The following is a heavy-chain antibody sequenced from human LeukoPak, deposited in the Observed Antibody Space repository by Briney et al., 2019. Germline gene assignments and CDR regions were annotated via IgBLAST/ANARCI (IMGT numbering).Heavy chain of an antibody. V-gene: IGHV4-59*01. Sequence: SETLSLACTVSGGSISSYYWSWIRQPPGKGLEWIGYIYYSGSTNYNPSLKSRVTISVDTSKNQFSLKLSSVTAADTAVYYCARGAVAANFDYWGQGTLVTVSS. CDR1: GGSISSYY. CDR3: ARGAVAANFDY. J-gene: IGHJ4*02. D-gene: IGHD6-19*01. CDR2: IYYSGST.